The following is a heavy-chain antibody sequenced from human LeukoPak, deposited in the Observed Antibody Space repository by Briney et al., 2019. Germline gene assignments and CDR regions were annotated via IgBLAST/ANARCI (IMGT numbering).Heavy chain of an antibody. J-gene: IGHJ3*02. Sequence: GASVKVSCKASGHTFTDYYMHWVRQDPGQGLEWMGWINPNSGGTNYAQKFQGRVTMTSDTSISTAYMELSRLRSDDTAVYFCARGAPAAGDDPFDIWGQGTMVTVSS. CDR1: GHTFTDYY. CDR2: INPNSGGT. D-gene: IGHD6-25*01. CDR3: ARGAPAAGDDPFDI. V-gene: IGHV1-2*02.